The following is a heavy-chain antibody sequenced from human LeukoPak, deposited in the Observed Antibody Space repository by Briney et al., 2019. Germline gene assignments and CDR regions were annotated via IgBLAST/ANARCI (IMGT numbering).Heavy chain of an antibody. CDR2: ISSSGSTI. CDR1: GFTVSSNY. J-gene: IGHJ4*02. Sequence: GGSLRLSCAASGFTVSSNYMSWIRQAPGKGLEWVSYISSSGSTIYYADSVKGRFTISRDNAKNSLYLQMNSLRAEDTAVYYCAKNSGSYGSYFDYWGQGTLVTVSS. CDR3: AKNSGSYGSYFDY. D-gene: IGHD1-26*01. V-gene: IGHV3-11*01.